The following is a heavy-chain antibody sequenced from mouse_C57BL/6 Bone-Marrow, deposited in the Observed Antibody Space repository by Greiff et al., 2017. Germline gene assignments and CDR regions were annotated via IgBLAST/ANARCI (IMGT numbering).Heavy chain of an antibody. CDR2: IYPRDGST. V-gene: IGHV1-78*01. J-gene: IGHJ3*01. D-gene: IGHD2-4*01. Sequence: VKLMESDAELVKPGASVKISCKVSGYTFTDHTIHWMKQRPEQGLEWIGYIYPRDGSTKYNEKFKGKATLTADKSSSTAYMPLNSLTSEDSAVYFCARGGDYAWFAYWGQGTLVTVSA. CDR1: GYTFTDHT. CDR3: ARGGDYAWFAY.